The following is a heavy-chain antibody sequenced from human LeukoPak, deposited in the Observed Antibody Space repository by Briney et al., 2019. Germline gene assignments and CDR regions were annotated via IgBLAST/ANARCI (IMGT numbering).Heavy chain of an antibody. CDR2: IKQDGSEK. D-gene: IGHD5/OR15-5a*01. Sequence: GGSLRLSCAASGFTFRTHWMSWVRQAPGKAPEWVANIKQDGSEKYYVDSVKGRFTISRDNAENSLYLQMNSLRAEDTAVYYCARRSPRDIVYYTYWLFDLWGRGTLVTVSS. J-gene: IGHJ2*01. V-gene: IGHV3-7*01. CDR1: GFTFRTHW. CDR3: ARRSPRDIVYYTYWLFDL.